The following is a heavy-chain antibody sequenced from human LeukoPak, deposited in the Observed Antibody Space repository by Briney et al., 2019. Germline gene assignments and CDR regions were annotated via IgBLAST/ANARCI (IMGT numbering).Heavy chain of an antibody. CDR3: ASAPLNCSSTSCLRGNYYYGMDV. D-gene: IGHD2-2*01. V-gene: IGHV4-34*01. CDR2: INHSGST. CDR1: GGSFSGYY. J-gene: IGHJ6*02. Sequence: KPSETLSLTCAVYGGSFSGYYWSWIRQPPGKGLEWIGEINHSGSTNYNPSLKSRVTISVDTSKNQFSLKLSSVTAADTAVYYCASAPLNCSSTSCLRGNYYYGMDVWGQGTTVTVSS.